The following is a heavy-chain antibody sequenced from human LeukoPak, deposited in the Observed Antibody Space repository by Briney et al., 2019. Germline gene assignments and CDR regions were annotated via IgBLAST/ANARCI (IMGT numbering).Heavy chain of an antibody. CDR2: MNPNSGNT. D-gene: IGHD6-13*01. CDR1: GYTFTSYD. Sequence: ASVKVSCKASGYTFTSYDINWVRQATGQGLEWMGWMNPNSGNTGYAQKFQGRVTITRNTSISTAYMELSSLRSEDTAVYYCAKDIRRQQMDTGGFDYWGRGTLVTVSS. J-gene: IGHJ4*02. V-gene: IGHV1-8*03. CDR3: AKDIRRQQMDTGGFDY.